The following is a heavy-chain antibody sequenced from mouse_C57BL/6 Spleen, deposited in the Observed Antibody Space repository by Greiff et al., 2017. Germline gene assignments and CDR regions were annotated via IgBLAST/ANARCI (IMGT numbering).Heavy chain of an antibody. V-gene: IGHV1-61*01. Sequence: QVQLQQPGAELVRPGSSVKLSCKASGYTFTSYWMDWVKQRPGQGLEWIGNIYPSDSETHYNQKFKDKATLTVDKSSSTAYMQLSSLTSEDSAVYYCARGGSNSFFDYWGQGTTLTVSS. J-gene: IGHJ2*01. CDR1: GYTFTSYW. CDR2: IYPSDSET. D-gene: IGHD2-5*01. CDR3: ARGGSNSFFDY.